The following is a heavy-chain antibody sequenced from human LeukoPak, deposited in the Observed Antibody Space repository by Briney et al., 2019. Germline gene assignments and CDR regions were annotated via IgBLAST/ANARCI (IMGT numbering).Heavy chain of an antibody. V-gene: IGHV4-61*05. CDR1: GGSISSSSYF. CDR2: IYSSGST. D-gene: IGHD5-12*01. CDR3: AREARRHYFDY. J-gene: IGHJ4*02. Sequence: SETLSLTCTVSGGSISSSSYFWGWIRQPPGKGLEWIGYIYSSGSTNYNPSLKSRVTISVDTSKNQFSLKLSSVTAADTAVYYCAREARRHYFDYWGQGTLVTVSS.